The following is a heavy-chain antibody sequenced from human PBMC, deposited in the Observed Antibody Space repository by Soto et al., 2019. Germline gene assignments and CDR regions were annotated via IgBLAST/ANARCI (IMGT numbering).Heavy chain of an antibody. Sequence: GGSLRLSCAVSGITVSSYYMSWVRQAAGKGLEWVSVIYAGTITYYADSVKGRFTIYRDNSKNTLNLEMNSLRVEDTAVYYRARIPYDNSGTIFDYWGQGTLVTVSS. CDR2: IYAGTIT. CDR3: ARIPYDNSGTIFDY. V-gene: IGHV3-53*01. CDR1: GITVSSYY. D-gene: IGHD3-22*01. J-gene: IGHJ4*02.